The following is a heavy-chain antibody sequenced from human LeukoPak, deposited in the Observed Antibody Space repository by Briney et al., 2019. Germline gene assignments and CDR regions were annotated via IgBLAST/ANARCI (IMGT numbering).Heavy chain of an antibody. CDR2: INPNSGGT. D-gene: IGHD3-9*01. Sequence: ASVKVSCKTSGYTFTGYYLFWVRQAPGQGLEWMGWINPNSGGTNYAQKFQGRVTMTRDTSIRTAYMELSRLTSDDTAVYYCVRLYDWGRLDYWGQGTLVTVSS. J-gene: IGHJ4*02. CDR3: VRLYDWGRLDY. CDR1: GYTFTGYY. V-gene: IGHV1-2*02.